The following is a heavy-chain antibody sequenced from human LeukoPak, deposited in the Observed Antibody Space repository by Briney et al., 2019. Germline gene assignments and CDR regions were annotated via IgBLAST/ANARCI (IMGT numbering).Heavy chain of an antibody. Sequence: GGSLRLSCAASGFTFSSYAMSWVRQAPGKGLEWVSAISGSGGSTYYADSVKGRFTISRDNAKNTLYLQMNSLRAKDTAVYYCASLGGVVVVPAAMSRDGYNWFDSWGQGTLVTVSS. CDR2: ISGSGGST. CDR3: ASLGGVVVVPAAMSRDGYNWFDS. D-gene: IGHD2-2*01. J-gene: IGHJ5*01. V-gene: IGHV3-23*01. CDR1: GFTFSSYA.